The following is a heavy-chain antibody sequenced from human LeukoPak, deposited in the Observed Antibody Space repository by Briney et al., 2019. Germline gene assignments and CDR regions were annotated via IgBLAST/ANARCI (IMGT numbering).Heavy chain of an antibody. CDR2: ISSSGSTI. V-gene: IGHV3-48*03. J-gene: IGHJ4*02. D-gene: IGHD1-1*01. CDR1: GFTFSSYE. Sequence: PGGSLRLSCAASGFTFSSYEMNWVRQAPGKGLEWVSYISSSGSTIYYADSVKGRFTISKDNAKNSLYLQMNSLRAEDTAVYYCARDGMIPRYWGQGTLVTVSS. CDR3: ARDGMIPRY.